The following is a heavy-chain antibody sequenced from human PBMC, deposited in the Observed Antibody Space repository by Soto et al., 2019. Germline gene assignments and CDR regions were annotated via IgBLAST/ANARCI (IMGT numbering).Heavy chain of an antibody. V-gene: IGHV3-21*01. J-gene: IGHJ6*02. CDR2: ISSSSSYI. CDR3: ARERPGYRNYYYYYGMDV. D-gene: IGHD4-4*01. CDR1: GFTFSSYS. Sequence: GGSLRLSCAASGFTFSSYSMNWVRQAPGKGLECVSSISSSSSYIHYADSVKGRFTISRDNAKNSLYLQMNSLRDEDTALYYCARERPGYRNYYYYYGMDVWGQGTTVTVSS.